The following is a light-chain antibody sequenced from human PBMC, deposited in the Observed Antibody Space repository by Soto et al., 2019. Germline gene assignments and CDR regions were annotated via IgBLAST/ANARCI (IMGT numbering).Light chain of an antibody. J-gene: IGKJ3*01. CDR3: QQTYSVPFT. V-gene: IGKV1-39*01. Sequence: DIQMTQSPSSLSASVGDRVTITCRASQSISSFLSWYRQKPGKAPILLIYGASILQSGVPSRFSGSGSGTDLPLIISSLQAEDFATYYCQQTYSVPFTFGPGTRVDIK. CDR1: QSISSF. CDR2: GAS.